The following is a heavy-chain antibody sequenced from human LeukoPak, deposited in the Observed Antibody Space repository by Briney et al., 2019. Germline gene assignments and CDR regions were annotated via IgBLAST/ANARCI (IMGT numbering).Heavy chain of an antibody. CDR1: GFIFSSYS. J-gene: IGHJ2*01. D-gene: IGHD5-18*01. Sequence: GGSLRLSCAASGFIFSSYSMNWVRQAPGKGLEWVSSISSSSSYIYYADSVKGRFTISRDNAKNSLYLQMNSLRAEDTAVYYCARADHSDWYFDLWGRGTLVTVSS. V-gene: IGHV3-21*01. CDR3: ARADHSDWYFDL. CDR2: ISSSSSYI.